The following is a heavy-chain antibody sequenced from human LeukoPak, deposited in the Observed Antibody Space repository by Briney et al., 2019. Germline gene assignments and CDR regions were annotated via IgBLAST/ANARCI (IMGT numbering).Heavy chain of an antibody. CDR1: GSNFVDYW. Sequence: GESLKISCKDSGSNFVDYWIGWVRQGPGGGRGGMPVIFPGDSETTYSPSFQGQVSISVDTSTNTAYLEWSSLKASDTAIYYCARQDLGDYGRNYFQSWGQGTLVIVSS. D-gene: IGHD4-17*01. CDR2: IFPGDSET. J-gene: IGHJ4*02. V-gene: IGHV5-51*01. CDR3: ARQDLGDYGRNYFQS.